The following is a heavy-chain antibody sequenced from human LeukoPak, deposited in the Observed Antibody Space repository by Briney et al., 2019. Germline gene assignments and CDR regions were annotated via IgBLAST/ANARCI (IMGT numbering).Heavy chain of an antibody. CDR2: IYTSGNT. CDR3: ASLGSGRFFDR. Sequence: SETLSLTCTVSGGSIRSYHWSWIRQPAGKGLEWVGLIYTSGNTKYNSSLKSRVSMSVDTSKNQFSLKLRSVTAADTAVYFCASLGSGRFFDRWGRGTLVTVSS. D-gene: IGHD3-16*01. CDR1: GGSIRSYH. J-gene: IGHJ2*01. V-gene: IGHV4-4*07.